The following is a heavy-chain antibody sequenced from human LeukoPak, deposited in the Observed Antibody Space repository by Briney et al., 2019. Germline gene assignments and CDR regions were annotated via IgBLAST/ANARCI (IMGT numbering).Heavy chain of an antibody. CDR1: GGSINTDDYS. CDR2: IHFTGRT. Sequence: SQTLSLTCTVSGGSINTDDYSWSWIRQQPGKGLEWIGYIHFTGRTSYRPSLQSRVSISVDTSNIQFSLKLTSVTAADAGVYYCARGGGYSPLPGEYYFDYWGQGTLVTVSS. D-gene: IGHD5-18*01. J-gene: IGHJ4*02. V-gene: IGHV4-31*03. CDR3: ARGGGYSPLPGEYYFDY.